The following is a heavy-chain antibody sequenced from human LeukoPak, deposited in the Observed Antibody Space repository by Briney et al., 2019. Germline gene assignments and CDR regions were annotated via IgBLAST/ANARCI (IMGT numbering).Heavy chain of an antibody. D-gene: IGHD2-2*01. V-gene: IGHV3-21*01. CDR2: ISSSSSYI. J-gene: IGHJ4*02. CDR3: ARDKSQTGRGYCSSTSCYDLDY. Sequence: PGGSLRLSCAASGFTFSSYSMNWVRQAPGKGLEWVSSISSSSSYIYYADSVKGRFTISRDNAKNSLYLQMNSLRAEDTAVYYCARDKSQTGRGYCSSTSCYDLDYWGQGTLVTVSS. CDR1: GFTFSSYS.